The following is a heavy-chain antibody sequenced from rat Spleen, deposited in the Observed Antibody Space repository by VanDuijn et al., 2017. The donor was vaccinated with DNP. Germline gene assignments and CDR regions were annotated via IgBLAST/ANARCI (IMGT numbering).Heavy chain of an antibody. J-gene: IGHJ3*01. D-gene: IGHD1-5*01. CDR2: ISYDGGTA. CDR3: ATQGQLGITWFAY. CDR1: GFTFSDYY. V-gene: IGHV5-20*01. Sequence: EVQLVESGGNLVQVGRSLKLSCAASGFTFSDYYMAWVRQAPTKGLEWVASISYDGGTAYYRHSVKGRFTISRDNAKSTLYLQMDSLRSEDTATYYCATQGQLGITWFAYWGQGTLVTVSS.